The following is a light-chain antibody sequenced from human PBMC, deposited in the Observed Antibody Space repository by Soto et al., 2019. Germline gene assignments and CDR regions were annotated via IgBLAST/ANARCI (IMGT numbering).Light chain of an antibody. CDR2: EVN. V-gene: IGLV2-14*01. CDR3: SSFASTHTYV. Sequence: QSALTQPASVSGSPGQSITSSCSGTSRDVAFYNHVSWYQQHPGKAPKLLIYEVNNRPSGVSHRFSGSKSGNTASLTISGLQAEDEADYYCSSFASTHTYVFGTGTKVTVL. J-gene: IGLJ1*01. CDR1: SRDVAFYNH.